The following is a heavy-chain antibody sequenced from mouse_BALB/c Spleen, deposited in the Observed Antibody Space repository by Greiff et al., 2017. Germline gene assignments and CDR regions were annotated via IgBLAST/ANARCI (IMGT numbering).Heavy chain of an antibody. CDR3: ASGGRYDEGAMDY. Sequence: QVQLQQSGAELVRPGVSVKISCKGSGYTFTDYAMHWVKQSHAKSLEWIGVISTYYGDASYNQKFKGKATMTVDKSSSTAYMELARLTSEDSAIYYCASGGRYDEGAMDYWGQGTSVTVSS. CDR2: ISTYYGDA. D-gene: IGHD2-14*01. V-gene: IGHV1S137*01. J-gene: IGHJ4*01. CDR1: GYTFTDYA.